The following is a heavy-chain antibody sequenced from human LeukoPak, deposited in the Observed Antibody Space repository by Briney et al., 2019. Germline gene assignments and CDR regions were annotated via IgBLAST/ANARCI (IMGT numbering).Heavy chain of an antibody. CDR2: ISSSGSVI. CDR1: GITFSRYS. V-gene: IGHV3-48*02. J-gene: IGHJ4*02. D-gene: IGHD3-10*01. CDR3: ERAPVTEYYGSGSYFDC. Sequence: GGSLRLSCEASGITFSRYSFNWVRRAPGKGLEWISFISSSGSVIQYADSVKGRFTISRDNAKKSVTLQMNSLRDEDTAVYYCERAPVTEYYGSGSYFDCWGQGTLVTVSS.